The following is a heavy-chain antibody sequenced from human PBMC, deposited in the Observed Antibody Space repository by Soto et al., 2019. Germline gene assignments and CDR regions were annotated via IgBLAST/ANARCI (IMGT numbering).Heavy chain of an antibody. CDR1: GFTCRSHR. D-gene: IGHD4-17*01. V-gene: IGHV3-74*01. CDR3: ATVFDV. Sequence: DVQLVESGGGLVQPGGSLRVSCAASGFTCRSHRIHWVRQAPGKGLEWVSRIDTDWGGTSYADSVKGRFTISTDNAENTVYLQMHGLIVEDTAVYYCATVFDVWGQGTLVTVSS. J-gene: IGHJ4*02. CDR2: IDTDWGGT.